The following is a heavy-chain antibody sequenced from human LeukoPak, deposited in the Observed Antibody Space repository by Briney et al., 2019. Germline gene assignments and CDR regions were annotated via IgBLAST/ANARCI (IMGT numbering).Heavy chain of an antibody. V-gene: IGHV4-31*11. CDR1: GGSISTGGYY. D-gene: IGHD2-15*01. CDR3: AREGSGHFDY. J-gene: IGHJ4*02. CDR2: IYYSGST. Sequence: PSGTLSLTCAVSGGSISTGGYYWSWIRQHPGKGLEWIGYIYYSGSTYYNPSLKSRVTISVDTSKNQFSLKLSSVTAADTAVYYCAREGSGHFDYWGQGTLVTVSS.